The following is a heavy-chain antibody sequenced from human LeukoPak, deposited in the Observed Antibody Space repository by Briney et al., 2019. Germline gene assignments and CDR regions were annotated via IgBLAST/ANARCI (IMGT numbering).Heavy chain of an antibody. CDR1: GGSFSGYY. J-gene: IGHJ4*02. Sequence: QSSETLSHTCAVYGGSFSGYYWSWIRQPPGKGLEWIGEINHSGSTNYNPSLKSRVTISVDTSKNQFSLKLSSVTAADTAVYYCARVPVPAYSRSSYYFDYWGQGTLVTVSS. CDR3: ARVPVPAYSRSSYYFDY. CDR2: INHSGST. V-gene: IGHV4-34*01. D-gene: IGHD6-13*01.